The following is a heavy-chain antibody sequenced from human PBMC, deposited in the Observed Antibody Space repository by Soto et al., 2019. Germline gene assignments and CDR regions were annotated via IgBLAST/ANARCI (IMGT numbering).Heavy chain of an antibody. CDR1: GDTFSTYT. D-gene: IGHD4-17*01. Sequence: QVQLVQSGAEVKKPGSSVKVSCKASGDTFSTYTITWMRQAPGQGLEWMGGIIPRSATSNYAQKFQGRVTMTRNTSISTAYMELSSLRSEDTAVYYCARTLYGDNVDYWGQGTLVTVSS. CDR2: IIPRSATS. CDR3: ARTLYGDNVDY. V-gene: IGHV1-69*05. J-gene: IGHJ4*02.